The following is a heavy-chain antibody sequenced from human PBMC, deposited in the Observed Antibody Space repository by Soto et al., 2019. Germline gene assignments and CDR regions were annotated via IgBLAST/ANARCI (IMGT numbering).Heavy chain of an antibody. CDR1: GGSISSYY. V-gene: IGHV4-59*01. D-gene: IGHD1-26*01. Sequence: PSETLSLTCTVSGGSISSYYWTWIRQPPGKGLEWIGYIYSSGSTNYNTSLKSRVTISVDTSKNQFSLNLSSVTAADTAVYYCARDLGYGGYYYYGMDVWGQGTTVTVSS. CDR3: ARDLGYGGYYYYGMDV. CDR2: IYSSGST. J-gene: IGHJ6*02.